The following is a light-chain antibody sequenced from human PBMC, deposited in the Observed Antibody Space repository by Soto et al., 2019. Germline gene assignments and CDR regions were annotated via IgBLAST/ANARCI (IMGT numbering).Light chain of an antibody. CDR1: LSISTY. V-gene: IGKV1-39*01. Sequence: DIHMTQSPSSLSASVGDRVTITCRASLSISTYLHWYQQKPGKAPNLLIYAASTLQSGVPSRFSGSGSGTDFTLTISSLQPEDFATYFCQHGYSTPLTFGGGTKVDIK. J-gene: IGKJ4*01. CDR2: AAS. CDR3: QHGYSTPLT.